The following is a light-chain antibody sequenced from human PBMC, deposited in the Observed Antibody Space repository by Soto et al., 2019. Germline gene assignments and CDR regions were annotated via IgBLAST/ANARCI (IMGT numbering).Light chain of an antibody. CDR2: NPS. Sequence: EIVMTQSPATLSVSPGERATLSCRASQSVSSNLAWYQQKPGQAPKLLIYNPSTRATGIPARFSGSGSGTEFTLTISSLQSEDFAIYYCQQYDNCPLTFGGGTKVEIK. J-gene: IGKJ4*01. CDR1: QSVSSN. V-gene: IGKV3-15*01. CDR3: QQYDNCPLT.